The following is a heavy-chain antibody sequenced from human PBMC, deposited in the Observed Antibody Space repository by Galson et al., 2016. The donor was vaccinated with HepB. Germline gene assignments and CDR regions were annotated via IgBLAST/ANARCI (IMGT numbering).Heavy chain of an antibody. Sequence: QSGAEVKKPGESLRISCKGSGYSFTSYWISWVRQMPRKGLEWMGRIDPSDSYTHYSPSFQGHVTISADKSISTAYLQWSSLKASDTAMYYCARHRYYYDSSGYYYALGYWGQGTLVTVSS. D-gene: IGHD3-22*01. CDR2: IDPSDSYT. V-gene: IGHV5-10-1*01. J-gene: IGHJ4*02. CDR3: ARHRYYYDSSGYYYALGY. CDR1: GYSFTSYW.